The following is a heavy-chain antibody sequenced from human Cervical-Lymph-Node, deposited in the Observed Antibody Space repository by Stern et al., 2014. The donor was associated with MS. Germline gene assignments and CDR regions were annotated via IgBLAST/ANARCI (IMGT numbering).Heavy chain of an antibody. Sequence: VQLGQSGPEVKKPGQSLIISCKGFGYSFTGQWISWVRQMPGKGLAWMGRIDPSDSYTNYSPSFQGHVTISVDKSINTAYLQWGSLEASDTAMYFCARHRALTIFGVVTPAYFDSWGQGSLITVSS. CDR3: ARHRALTIFGVVTPAYFDS. CDR2: IDPSDSYT. D-gene: IGHD3-3*01. CDR1: GYSFTGQW. V-gene: IGHV5-10-1*03. J-gene: IGHJ4*02.